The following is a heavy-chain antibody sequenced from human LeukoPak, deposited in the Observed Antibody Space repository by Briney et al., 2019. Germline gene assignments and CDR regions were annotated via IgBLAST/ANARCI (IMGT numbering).Heavy chain of an antibody. D-gene: IGHD5-18*01. Sequence: PGGSLRLSCAASGFTVSSNYMSWVRQAPGKGLEWASVIYSGGSTYYADSVKGRFTISRDNSKNTLYLQMNSLRAEDTAVYYCARCTALGYFDYWGQGTLVTVSS. CDR2: IYSGGST. V-gene: IGHV3-66*02. CDR3: ARCTALGYFDY. CDR1: GFTVSSNY. J-gene: IGHJ4*02.